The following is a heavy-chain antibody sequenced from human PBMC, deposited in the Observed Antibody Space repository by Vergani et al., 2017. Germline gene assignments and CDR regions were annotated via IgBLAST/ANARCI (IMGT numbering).Heavy chain of an antibody. D-gene: IGHD3-22*01. V-gene: IGHV4-39*01. CDR2: IYYSGST. Sequence: QLQLQESGPGLVKPSETLSLTCTVSGGSISSSSYYWGWIRQPPGKGLEWIGSIYYSGSTYYNPSLKSRVTISVDTSKNQFSLKLSSVTAADTAVYYCARRHYYEDAFDIWGQGTKVTVTS. J-gene: IGHJ3*02. CDR3: ARRHYYEDAFDI. CDR1: GGSISSSSYY.